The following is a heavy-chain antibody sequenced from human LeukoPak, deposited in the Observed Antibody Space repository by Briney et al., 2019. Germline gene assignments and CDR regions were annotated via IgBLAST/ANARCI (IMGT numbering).Heavy chain of an antibody. CDR1: GFTFSSYW. CDR3: AREGIVGATGYYYYYMDV. Sequence: PGGSLRLSCAASGFTFSSYWMHWVRQAPGKGLVWVSRINSDGSSTSYADSVKGRFTISRDNAKNTLYLQMNSLRAEDTAVYYCAREGIVGATGYYYYYMDVWGKGTTVTISS. CDR2: INSDGSST. J-gene: IGHJ6*03. D-gene: IGHD1-26*01. V-gene: IGHV3-74*01.